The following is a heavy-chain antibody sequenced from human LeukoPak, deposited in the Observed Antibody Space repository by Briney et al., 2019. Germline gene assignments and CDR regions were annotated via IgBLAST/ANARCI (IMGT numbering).Heavy chain of an antibody. V-gene: IGHV3-23*01. D-gene: IGHD7-27*01. J-gene: IGHJ4*02. Sequence: QPGGSLRLSCAASGFTFSSYAMSWVRQAPGKGLECVSSISGSGDFTYYAGSVKGRFTISRDSSKNTLYLQMNSLRAEDTAVYYCAKDLSLWGAFDCWGQGTLVTVSS. CDR1: GFTFSSYA. CDR3: AKDLSLWGAFDC. CDR2: ISGSGDFT.